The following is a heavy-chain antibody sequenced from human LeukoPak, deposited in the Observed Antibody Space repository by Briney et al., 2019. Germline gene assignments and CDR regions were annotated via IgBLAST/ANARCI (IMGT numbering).Heavy chain of an antibody. CDR2: ISAYNGNT. V-gene: IGHV1-18*01. CDR1: GYTFTSYG. CDR3: ARALYPYYGSGSYGWFDP. Sequence: ASVKVSCKASGYTFTSYGISWVRQAPGQGLEWMGWISAYNGNTNYAQKLQGRVTMTTDTSTCTAYMELRSLRSDDTAVYYCARALYPYYGSGSYGWFDPWGQGTLVTVSS. D-gene: IGHD3-10*01. J-gene: IGHJ5*02.